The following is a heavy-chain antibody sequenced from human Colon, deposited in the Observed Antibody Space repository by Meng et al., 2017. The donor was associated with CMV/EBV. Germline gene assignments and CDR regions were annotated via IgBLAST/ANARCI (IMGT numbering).Heavy chain of an antibody. D-gene: IGHD2-21*02. CDR2: IRYDGSKA. J-gene: IGHJ4*02. CDR3: AKEFVLGTHLDH. CDR1: GFTFSTYA. V-gene: IGHV3-30*02. Sequence: GGSLRLSCAASGFTFSTYAMHWVRQSPGKGLEWVAFIRYDGSKADYADSVTGRFTISRDNAKSSLHLQMTGLRPEDTAVYYCAKEFVLGTHLDHWGQGTLVTVSS.